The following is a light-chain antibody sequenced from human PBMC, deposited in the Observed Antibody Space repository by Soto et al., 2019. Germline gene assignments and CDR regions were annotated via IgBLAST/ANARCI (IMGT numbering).Light chain of an antibody. CDR3: AGWDGSLKGSV. J-gene: IGLJ1*01. Sequence: QSVLTQPPSASGAPGQRVTISCSGSASNIGRDPVNWYQQVPGTAPKLLIYENNHRPSGVPDRFSGSKSGTSASLVISGLXSEDEAVYFCAGWDGSLKGSVFGTGTKVTVL. CDR1: ASNIGRDP. CDR2: ENN. V-gene: IGLV1-44*01.